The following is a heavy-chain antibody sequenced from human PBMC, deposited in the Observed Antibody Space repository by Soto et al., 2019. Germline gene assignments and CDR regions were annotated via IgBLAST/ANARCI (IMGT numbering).Heavy chain of an antibody. J-gene: IGHJ4*02. CDR2: TRKKANSYTT. CDR1: GFTFSDHY. Sequence: EVQLVESGGGLVQPGGSLRLSCAASGFTFSDHYIDWVRQAPGKGLEWVGRTRKKANSYTTEYAASVKGRFTISRDESKNSLYLQMDSLKTEDTAVYYCARSGSSTSCYDYWGQGTLVTVSP. V-gene: IGHV3-72*01. CDR3: ARSGSSTSCYDY. D-gene: IGHD2-2*01.